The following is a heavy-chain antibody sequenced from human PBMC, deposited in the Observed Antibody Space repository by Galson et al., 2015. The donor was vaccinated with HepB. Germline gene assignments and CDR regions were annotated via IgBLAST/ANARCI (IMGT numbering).Heavy chain of an antibody. V-gene: IGHV1-69*04. CDR2: MIPILGIA. CDR3: ARDYFGSGRNDGFDI. J-gene: IGHJ3*02. Sequence: SVKVSCKASGGTFSSSNISWVRQAPGQGLEWLGRMIPILGIATYAQTVQGRVTITADKSTSTASMELSSLRSEDTASYDCARDYFGSGRNDGFDIWGQGTMIIVSS. D-gene: IGHD3-10*01. CDR1: GGTFSSSN.